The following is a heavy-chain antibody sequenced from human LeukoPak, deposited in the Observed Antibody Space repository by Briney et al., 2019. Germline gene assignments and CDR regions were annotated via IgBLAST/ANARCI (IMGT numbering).Heavy chain of an antibody. J-gene: IGHJ4*02. CDR3: ARGHDFGDYLEHFDY. CDR1: GFSFSDSY. D-gene: IGHD4-17*01. CDR2: ISRSSGDT. Sequence: PGGSLRLSCAASGFSFSDSYMNWIRQAPGRGLEWVSNISRSSGDTHYADSVKGRFTISRDNAKNSLFLQMNSLRAEDTAVYYCARGHDFGDYLEHFDYWGQGTLVTVSS. V-gene: IGHV3-11*05.